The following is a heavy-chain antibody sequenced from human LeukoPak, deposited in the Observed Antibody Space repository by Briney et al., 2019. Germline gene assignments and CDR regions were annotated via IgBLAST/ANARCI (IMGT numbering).Heavy chain of an antibody. CDR1: DGSFSGYY. D-gene: IGHD3-22*01. Sequence: SETLSLTCAVYDGSFSGYYCSWIRQPPGKALEWIGNIFYSGSTYYSPSLKSRVTISLDTSRNQFSLKLNSVTAADTAVYYCAKSNGYGLIDIWGQGTMVTVSS. V-gene: IGHV4-34*12. CDR2: IFYSGST. CDR3: AKSNGYGLIDI. J-gene: IGHJ3*02.